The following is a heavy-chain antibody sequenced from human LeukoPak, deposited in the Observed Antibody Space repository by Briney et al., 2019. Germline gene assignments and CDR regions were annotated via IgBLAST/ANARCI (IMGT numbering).Heavy chain of an antibody. Sequence: SETLSLTCSVSGGSIISSSYYWGWIRQPPGKGLEWIGSIYYSGSTSYSPSLKSRVTISVDTSKNQFSLKLSSATAADTAVYYCARDRFDDRSGYDYHYQYYMDVWGKGATVTVSS. D-gene: IGHD3-22*01. CDR2: IYYSGST. CDR3: ARDRFDDRSGYDYHYQYYMDV. V-gene: IGHV4-39*07. J-gene: IGHJ6*03. CDR1: GGSIISSSYY.